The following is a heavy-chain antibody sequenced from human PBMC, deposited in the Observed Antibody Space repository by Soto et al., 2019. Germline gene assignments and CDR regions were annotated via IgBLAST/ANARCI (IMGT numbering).Heavy chain of an antibody. CDR2: IFHSGST. CDR3: ARVYSGSYSDS. Sequence: QVQLQESGPGLVKPSGTLSLTCAVSGGSISSNNWWSWVRQPPGKGLEWIGEIFHSGSTYYSPSLKSRFTISVDKSKKYFSLNLTSVTAADTAVYYCARVYSGSYSDSWGQGTLVTVSS. D-gene: IGHD1-26*01. V-gene: IGHV4-4*02. CDR1: GGSISSNNW. J-gene: IGHJ4*02.